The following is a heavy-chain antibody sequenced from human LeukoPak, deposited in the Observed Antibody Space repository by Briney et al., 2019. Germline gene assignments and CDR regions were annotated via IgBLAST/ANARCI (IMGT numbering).Heavy chain of an antibody. CDR3: ARGGLGSAFDN. Sequence: GGPLRLSCAASGVTFSSYALSWVRQAPGKGLECVSAISGSGGSTYSADSLKGRFTISRDNSKNTLYLQINSLRTDDTAVFYCARGGLGSAFDNWGQGTLVTVSS. J-gene: IGHJ4*02. V-gene: IGHV3-23*01. CDR2: ISGSGGST. D-gene: IGHD6-19*01. CDR1: GVTFSSYA.